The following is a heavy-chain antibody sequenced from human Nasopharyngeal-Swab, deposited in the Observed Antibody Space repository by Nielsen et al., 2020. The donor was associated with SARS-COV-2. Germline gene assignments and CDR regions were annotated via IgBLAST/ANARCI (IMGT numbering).Heavy chain of an antibody. CDR3: ARVKGIAAANYYYGMDV. V-gene: IGHV4-34*01. J-gene: IGHJ6*02. D-gene: IGHD6-13*01. Sequence: SETLSLTCAVYGGSFSGYYWSWIRRPPGKGLEWIGEINHSGSTNYNPSLKSRVTISVDTSKNQFSLKLSSVTAADTAVYYCARVKGIAAANYYYGMDVWGQGTTVTVSS. CDR2: INHSGST. CDR1: GGSFSGYY.